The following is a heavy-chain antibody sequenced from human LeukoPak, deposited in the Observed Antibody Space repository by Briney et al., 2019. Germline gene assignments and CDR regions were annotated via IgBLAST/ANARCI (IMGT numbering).Heavy chain of an antibody. CDR3: ARFSGSYYNPLDY. CDR1: GFTFSSYS. CDR2: ISSSSSYI. D-gene: IGHD3-10*01. Sequence: GGSLRLSRAASGFTFSSYSMNWVRQAPGKGLEWVSSISSSSSYIYYADSVKGRFTISRDNAKNSLYLQMNSLRAEDTAVYYCARFSGSYYNPLDYWGQGTLVTVSS. J-gene: IGHJ4*02. V-gene: IGHV3-21*01.